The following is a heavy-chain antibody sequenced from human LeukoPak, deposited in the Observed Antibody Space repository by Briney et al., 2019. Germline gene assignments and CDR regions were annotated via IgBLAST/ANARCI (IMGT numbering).Heavy chain of an antibody. CDR2: ISSGSGTI. CDR3: AKNRPSTEGSN. V-gene: IGHV3-48*01. J-gene: IGHJ4*02. CDR1: GFTFSGYN. Sequence: GGSLRLSCAASGFTFSGYNMNWVRQAPGKGLEWVSYISSGSGTISYADSVKGRFIISRDNAKNSLYLQMNSLRAEDTAVYYCAKNRPSTEGSNWGQGTLVTVSS. D-gene: IGHD2-2*01.